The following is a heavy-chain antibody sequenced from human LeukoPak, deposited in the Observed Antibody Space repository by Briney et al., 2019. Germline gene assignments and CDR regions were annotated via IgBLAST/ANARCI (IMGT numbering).Heavy chain of an antibody. CDR2: IRYDGSNK. J-gene: IGHJ6*02. CDR1: GFTFSSYA. CDR3: AKSLVVPAAMPLYYYYGMDV. Sequence: GGSLRLSCAASGFTFSSYAMSWVRQAPGKGLEWVAFIRYDGSNKYYADSVKGRFTISRDNSKNTLYLQMNSLRAEDTAVYYCAKSLVVPAAMPLYYYYGMDVWGQGTTVTVSS. V-gene: IGHV3-30*02. D-gene: IGHD2-2*01.